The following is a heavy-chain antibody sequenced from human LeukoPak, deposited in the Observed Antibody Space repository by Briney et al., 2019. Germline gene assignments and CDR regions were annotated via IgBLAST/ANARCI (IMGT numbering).Heavy chain of an antibody. D-gene: IGHD2-15*01. CDR3: VRDVSRRMGMDV. J-gene: IGHJ6*02. Sequence: GGSLRLSCAASGFSCGTYAMNWVRQAPGKGLEWVSTIGPVSSNIWIADSLKGRFTISRDNPKNSLYLQMNSLRAEDTAVYYCVRDVSRRMGMDVWGQGTTVTVSS. V-gene: IGHV3-21*01. CDR1: GFSCGTYA. CDR2: IGPVSSNI.